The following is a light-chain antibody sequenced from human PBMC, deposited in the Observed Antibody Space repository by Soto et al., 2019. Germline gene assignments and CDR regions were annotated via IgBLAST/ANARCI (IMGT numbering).Light chain of an antibody. CDR3: YSYAGSTVLYV. CDR2: EVS. Sequence: QSVLTQPASVSGSPGHSITISCTGTSSDIGNYNLVSWYQQHPGKAPKLMIYEVSKRPSGVSDRFSGSKSGNTASLTISGLQPEDEADYYCYSYAGSTVLYVFGTGTKVTVL. CDR1: SSDIGNYNL. V-gene: IGLV2-23*02. J-gene: IGLJ1*01.